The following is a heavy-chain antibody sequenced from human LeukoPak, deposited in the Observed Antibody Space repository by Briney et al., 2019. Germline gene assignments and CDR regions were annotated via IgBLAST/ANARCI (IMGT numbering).Heavy chain of an antibody. D-gene: IGHD1-1*01. CDR2: IYYSGST. Sequence: PSETLSLTCTVSGGSISGYYWSWIRQPPGKGLEWIGYIYYSGSTNYSPSLKSRVTISVDTSKNQFSLKLNSVTAADTAVYYCARDPRGGTSRDNWFDPWGQGTLVTVSS. J-gene: IGHJ5*02. V-gene: IGHV4-59*01. CDR1: GGSISGYY. CDR3: ARDPRGGTSRDNWFDP.